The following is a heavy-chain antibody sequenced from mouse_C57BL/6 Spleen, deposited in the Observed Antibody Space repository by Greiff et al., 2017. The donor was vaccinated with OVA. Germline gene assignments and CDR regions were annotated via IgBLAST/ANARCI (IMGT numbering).Heavy chain of an antibody. CDR1: GYTFTSYW. Sequence: QVQLKQPGAELVMPGASVKLSCKASGYTFTSYWMHWVKQGPGQGLEWIGEIDPSDSYTNYNQKFKGKSTLTVDKSSSTAYMQLSSLTSEDSAVYYCARGAAQAYYFDYWGQGTTLTVSS. CDR2: IDPSDSYT. D-gene: IGHD3-2*02. V-gene: IGHV1-69*01. J-gene: IGHJ2*01. CDR3: ARGAAQAYYFDY.